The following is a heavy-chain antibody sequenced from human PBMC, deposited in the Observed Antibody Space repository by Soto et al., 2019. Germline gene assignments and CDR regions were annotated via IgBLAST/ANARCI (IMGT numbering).Heavy chain of an antibody. J-gene: IGHJ6*02. CDR1: GYTFTSYG. Sequence: QVQLVQSGAEVKKPVASVTVSCKASGYTFTSYGISWVRQAPGQGLEWMGWISAYNGNTNYAQKPQGSVTMTTDTSTSTAYMELRSLRSDDTAVYYWARDPGWDSGYGFDGMDVWGQGTTVTVSS. D-gene: IGHD3-22*01. CDR3: ARDPGWDSGYGFDGMDV. V-gene: IGHV1-18*01. CDR2: ISAYNGNT.